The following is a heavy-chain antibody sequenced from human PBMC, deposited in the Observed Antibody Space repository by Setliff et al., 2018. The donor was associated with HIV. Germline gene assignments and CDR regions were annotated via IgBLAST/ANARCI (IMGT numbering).Heavy chain of an antibody. V-gene: IGHV4-39*01. CDR2: IYDTGST. Sequence: SETLSLTCTVSGGSISSTSYYWGWIRQPPGKGLQWIGSIYDTGSTYYNPSLKSRVTISVDTSKNQFSMKLSSVTAADTALYYCVTTDYFYGRNNFEYWGQGALVTVS. D-gene: IGHD3-10*01. CDR1: GGSISSTSYY. CDR3: VTTDYFYGRNNFEY. J-gene: IGHJ4*02.